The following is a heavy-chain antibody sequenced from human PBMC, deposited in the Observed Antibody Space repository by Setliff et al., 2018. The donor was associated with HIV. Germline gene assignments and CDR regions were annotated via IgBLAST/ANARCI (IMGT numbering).Heavy chain of an antibody. CDR2: INHSGST. J-gene: IGHJ4*02. Sequence: PSETLSLTCAVYGGPFSGYYWSWIRQPPGKGLEWIGEINHSGSTNYNMSLWSRVTISLDASRNQFSLELISVTAADTAVYYCAGGPGTTSIDYWAQGTLVTVS. D-gene: IGHD1-26*01. V-gene: IGHV4-34*01. CDR1: GGPFSGYY. CDR3: AGGPGTTSIDY.